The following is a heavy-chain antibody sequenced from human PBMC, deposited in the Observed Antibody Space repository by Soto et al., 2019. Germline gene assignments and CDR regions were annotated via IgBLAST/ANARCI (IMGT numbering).Heavy chain of an antibody. V-gene: IGHV3-23*01. Sequence: VGSLGFSCADSGFTFRSYAMSWVRQAPGKGLEWVSAISRSGGSTYYADSVKGRFTISTDNSKNTLYLQMKCLRAEATAVYYCAEASGSPPTWGYSEFDYWGQGTLVTVSS. J-gene: IGHJ4*02. CDR1: GFTFRSYA. D-gene: IGHD1-26*01. CDR3: AEASGSPPTWGYSEFDY. CDR2: ISRSGGST.